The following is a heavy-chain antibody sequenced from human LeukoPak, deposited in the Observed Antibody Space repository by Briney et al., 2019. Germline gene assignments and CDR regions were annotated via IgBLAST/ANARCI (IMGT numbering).Heavy chain of an antibody. CDR2: IVGNGDST. D-gene: IGHD3-22*01. CDR3: ARRGFYRNGYPFDN. Sequence: PGGSLRLSCAASGFTFSSYALSWVRQAPGKGLERVSNIVGNGDSTYYADSVKGRFTISRDNSKNTLDLQMNSLRADDTAVYYCARRGFYRNGYPFDNWGQGTLVTVSS. V-gene: IGHV3-23*01. J-gene: IGHJ4*02. CDR1: GFTFSSYA.